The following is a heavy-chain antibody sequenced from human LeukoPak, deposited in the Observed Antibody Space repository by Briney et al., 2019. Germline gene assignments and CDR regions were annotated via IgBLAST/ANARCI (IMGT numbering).Heavy chain of an antibody. CDR3: AKDDRVAVAGASPY. V-gene: IGHV3-23*01. J-gene: IGHJ4*02. CDR2: ISGSGSST. D-gene: IGHD6-19*01. Sequence: PGRSLRLSCAASGFTFSTYGMSWVRQAPGKGLEWVSCISGSGSSTYYADSVKGRFTISRDNSKNTLHLQMNSLRAEDTAVYYCAKDDRVAVAGASPYWGQGTLVTVSS. CDR1: GFTFSTYG.